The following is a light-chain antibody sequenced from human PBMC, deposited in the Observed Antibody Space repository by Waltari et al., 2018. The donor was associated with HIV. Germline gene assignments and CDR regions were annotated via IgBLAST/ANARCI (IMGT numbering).Light chain of an antibody. CDR3: QQYNDWRT. CDR1: QSVRTN. CDR2: GAS. V-gene: IGKV3-15*01. Sequence: EIVMTQSPATLSVSPGEGATLSCRASQSVRTNLAWYQQKPGQAPTLLIYGASTRATGVPARFSGSGSGTEFTLTISSLQSEDFAVYYCQQYNDWRTFGQGTKVEIK. J-gene: IGKJ1*01.